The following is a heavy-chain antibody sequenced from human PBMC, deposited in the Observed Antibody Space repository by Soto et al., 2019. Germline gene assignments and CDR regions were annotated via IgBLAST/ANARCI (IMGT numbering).Heavy chain of an antibody. CDR1: GASISGHF. V-gene: IGHV4-59*08. J-gene: IGHJ6*02. Sequence: QVQLQESGPGLVKPSETLSLTCTVSGASISGHFWSWIRQPTGNGLEWIAYIYNSGSSYNPSLKSRVTISVDTSKNQLSLKLSSVIAADSAVYYCAINADVWGQGTTVTVSS. CDR3: AINADV. CDR2: IYNSGS.